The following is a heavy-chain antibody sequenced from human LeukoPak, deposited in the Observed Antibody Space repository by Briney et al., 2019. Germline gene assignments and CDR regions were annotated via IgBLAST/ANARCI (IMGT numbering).Heavy chain of an antibody. CDR1: GFTFSSYG. CDR2: IWYDGSNK. V-gene: IGHV3-33*01. J-gene: IGHJ4*02. D-gene: IGHD1-1*01. CDR3: AREGTEFYFDY. Sequence: GGSLRLSCAASGFTFSSYGMHWVRQAPGKGLEWVAVIWYDGSNKYYADSVKGRFTISRDNSKNTLYLQTNSLRAEDTAVYYCAREGTEFYFDYWGQGTLVTVSS.